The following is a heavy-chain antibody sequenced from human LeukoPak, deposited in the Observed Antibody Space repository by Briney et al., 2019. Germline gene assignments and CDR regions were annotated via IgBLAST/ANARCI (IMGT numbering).Heavy chain of an antibody. J-gene: IGHJ4*02. V-gene: IGHV1-46*01. CDR1: GYTFTGYY. CDR2: INPSGGST. D-gene: IGHD2-21*02. Sequence: ASVKVSCKASGYTFTGYYMHWARQAPGQGLEWMGIINPSGGSTSYAQKFQGRVTMTRDTSTSTVYMELSSLRSEDTAVYYCARAVVVVTLETNDYFDYWGQGTLVTVSS. CDR3: ARAVVVVTLETNDYFDY.